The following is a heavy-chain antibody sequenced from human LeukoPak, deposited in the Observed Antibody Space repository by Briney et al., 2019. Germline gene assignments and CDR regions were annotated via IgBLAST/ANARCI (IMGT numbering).Heavy chain of an antibody. CDR3: AKPAYCSGGSCYSIGYFDY. J-gene: IGHJ4*02. D-gene: IGHD2-15*01. CDR2: IRGSGGST. Sequence: GGSLRLSCAASGFTFSSCAMSWVRQAPGKGLEWVSGIRGSGGSTYYADSVKGRFTISRDNSKNTLYLQMNSLRAEDTAVYYCAKPAYCSGGSCYSIGYFDYWGQGTLVTVSS. CDR1: GFTFSSCA. V-gene: IGHV3-23*01.